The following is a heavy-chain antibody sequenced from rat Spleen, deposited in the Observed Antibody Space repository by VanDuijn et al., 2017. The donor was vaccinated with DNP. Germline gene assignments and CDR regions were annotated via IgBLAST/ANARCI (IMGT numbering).Heavy chain of an antibody. CDR3: ARGPNYGGYADYFDY. V-gene: IGHV4-2*01. Sequence: EVKLVESGGGLVQPGRSLKLSCAASGFNFNDYWMGWVRQAPGKGLEWIGQINKDSSTITYIPSLKDKFTIYRDNDQNNLYLQMSKLGSEDTAIYYCARGPNYGGYADYFDYWGQGVMVTVSS. D-gene: IGHD1-11*01. CDR2: INKDSSTI. CDR1: GFNFNDYW. J-gene: IGHJ2*01.